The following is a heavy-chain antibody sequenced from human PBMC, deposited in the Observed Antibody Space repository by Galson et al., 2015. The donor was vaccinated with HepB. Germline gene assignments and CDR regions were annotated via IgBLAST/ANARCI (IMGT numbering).Heavy chain of an antibody. CDR2: INAGNGNT. Sequence: SVKVSCKASGYTFTSYAMHWVRQAPGQRLEWMGWINAGNGNTKYSQKFQGRVTITRDTSASTAYMELGSLRSEDTAVYYCARAPLVPAAIAFDYWGQGTLVTVSS. V-gene: IGHV1-3*01. J-gene: IGHJ4*02. CDR3: ARAPLVPAAIAFDY. D-gene: IGHD2-2*02. CDR1: GYTFTSYA.